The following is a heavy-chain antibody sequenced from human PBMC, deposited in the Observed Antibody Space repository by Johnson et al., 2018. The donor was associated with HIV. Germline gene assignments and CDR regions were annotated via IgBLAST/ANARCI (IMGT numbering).Heavy chain of an antibody. D-gene: IGHD5-24*01. CDR1: GFTFSSYG. CDR3: AREMAWEDAFDI. Sequence: VQLVESGGGVVQPGGSLRLSCAASGFTFSSYGMHWVRQAPGRGLVWVSRINSDGSSTSYADSVKGRFTISRDNAKTSLFLQMRSLRPEDTAVYFCAREMAWEDAFDIWGQGTMVTVSS. CDR2: INSDGSST. J-gene: IGHJ3*02. V-gene: IGHV3-74*01.